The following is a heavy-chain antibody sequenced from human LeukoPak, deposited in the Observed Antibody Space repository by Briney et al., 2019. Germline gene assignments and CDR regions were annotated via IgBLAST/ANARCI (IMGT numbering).Heavy chain of an antibody. D-gene: IGHD3-9*01. Sequence: SVKVSCKASGFTFTSSAMQWVRQARGQRLEWIGWIVVGSGNTNYAQKFQERVTITRDMSTSTAYMELSSLRSEDTAVYYCAANGYYDILTGYNYWGQGTLVTVSS. CDR1: GFTFTSSA. V-gene: IGHV1-58*02. J-gene: IGHJ4*02. CDR2: IVVGSGNT. CDR3: AANGYYDILTGYNY.